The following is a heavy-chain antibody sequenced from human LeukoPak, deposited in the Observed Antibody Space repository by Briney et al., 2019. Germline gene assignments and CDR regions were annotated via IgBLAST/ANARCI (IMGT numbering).Heavy chain of an antibody. D-gene: IGHD1-26*01. V-gene: IGHV3-7*03. CDR3: ARGQRRIVGATNAWFDP. Sequence: GGSLRLSCAASGFTFSNYWMTWVRQAPGEGLEWVANIKEDGSEKYYADSVEGRFTVSRDYSKNSLSLQMYSLRSDDTAVYYCARGQRRIVGATNAWFDPWGQGTLVTVSS. J-gene: IGHJ5*02. CDR1: GFTFSNYW. CDR2: IKEDGSEK.